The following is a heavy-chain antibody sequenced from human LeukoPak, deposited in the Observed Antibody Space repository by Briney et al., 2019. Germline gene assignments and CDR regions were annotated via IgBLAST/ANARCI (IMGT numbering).Heavy chain of an antibody. CDR3: SRGRAAMVDY. J-gene: IGHJ4*02. D-gene: IGHD5-18*01. Sequence: SETLSLTCAVYGGSFSGYYWSWIRLPPGKGLEWIGEINHSGSTNYNPSLKSRVTISVDTSKNQFSLKLSSVTAADTAVYYCSRGRAAMVDYWGQGTLVTVSS. CDR2: INHSGST. CDR1: GGSFSGYY. V-gene: IGHV4-34*01.